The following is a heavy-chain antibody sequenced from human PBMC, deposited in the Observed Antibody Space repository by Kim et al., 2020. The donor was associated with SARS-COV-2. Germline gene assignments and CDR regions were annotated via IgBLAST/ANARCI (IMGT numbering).Heavy chain of an antibody. Sequence: SETLSLTCTVSGGSITSGGYYWSWIRQHPEKGLEWIGYIYYSGSTYYNPSLKSRVTISVDTSKNQFSLKLTSVTAADTAVYYCARGAGGNSFNYYNGMDVWGQGTTVTVSS. CDR2: IYYSGST. J-gene: IGHJ6*02. V-gene: IGHV4-31*03. D-gene: IGHD2-21*02. CDR3: ARGAGGNSFNYYNGMDV. CDR1: GGSITSGGYY.